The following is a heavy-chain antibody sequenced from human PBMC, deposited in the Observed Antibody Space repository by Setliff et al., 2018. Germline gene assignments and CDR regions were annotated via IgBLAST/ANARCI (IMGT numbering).Heavy chain of an antibody. CDR2: ISSSGSST. D-gene: IGHD5-12*01. V-gene: IGHV3-48*03. CDR3: ARRPVAMDC. J-gene: IGHJ4*02. CDR1: GFTLSSHE. Sequence: AGGSLRLSCAASGFTLSSHEMNWVRQAPGKGLEWVSHISSSGSSTSYADSVRGRFTISRDDAKNSLYLQMNSLRAEDTAVYYCARRPVAMDCWGQGTLVTVSS.